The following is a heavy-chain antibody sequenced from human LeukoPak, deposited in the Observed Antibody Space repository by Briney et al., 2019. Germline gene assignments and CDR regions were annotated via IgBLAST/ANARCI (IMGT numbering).Heavy chain of an antibody. D-gene: IGHD3-22*01. CDR2: IIPIFGTA. Sequence: GASVKVSCKASGGTFSIYAISWVRQAPGQGLEWMGGIIPIFGTANYAQKFQGRVTITANESTSTAYMELSSLRSEDTAVYYCARSGGLTYYYDSSGSQGDWFDPWGQGTLVTVSS. J-gene: IGHJ5*02. CDR3: ARSGGLTYYYDSSGSQGDWFDP. CDR1: GGTFSIYA. V-gene: IGHV1-69*13.